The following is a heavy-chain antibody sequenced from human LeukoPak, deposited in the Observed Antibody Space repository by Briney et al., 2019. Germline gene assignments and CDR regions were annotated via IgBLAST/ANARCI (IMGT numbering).Heavy chain of an antibody. CDR2: ISSSSSYT. CDR1: GFTFSDYQ. J-gene: IGHJ4*02. Sequence: GGSLRLSCAASGFTFSDYQMSWIRQAPGKGLEWVSYISSSSSYTNYTDSVKGRFTISRDNAKNSLYLQMNSLRAEDTAVYYCARDESEFYDTSGYLHYWGPGTPVTVSA. V-gene: IGHV3-11*05. CDR3: ARDESEFYDTSGYLHY. D-gene: IGHD3-22*01.